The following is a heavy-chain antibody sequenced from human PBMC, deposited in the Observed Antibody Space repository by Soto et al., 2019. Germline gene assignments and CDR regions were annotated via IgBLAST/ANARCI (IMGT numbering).Heavy chain of an antibody. CDR3: ARLLTPDLPYDAFDI. Sequence: GESLKISCKGSGYSFTSYWIGWVRQMPGKGLEWMGIIYPGDSDTRYSPSFQGQVTISADKSISTAYLEWSSLKSSDTAMYYCARLLTPDLPYDAFDIWGQGTMVTVSS. V-gene: IGHV5-51*01. CDR1: GYSFTSYW. D-gene: IGHD1-26*01. J-gene: IGHJ3*02. CDR2: IYPGDSDT.